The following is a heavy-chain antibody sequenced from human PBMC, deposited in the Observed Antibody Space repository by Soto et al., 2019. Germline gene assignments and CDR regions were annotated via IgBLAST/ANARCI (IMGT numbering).Heavy chain of an antibody. J-gene: IGHJ5*02. Sequence: PSETLSLTCTVSGGSISSGDYYWSWIRQPPGKGLEWIGYIYYSGSTYYNPSLKSRVTISVDTSKNQFSLKLSSVTAADTAVYYCARELGFIAAAGTGWFDPWGQGTLVTVSS. D-gene: IGHD6-13*01. CDR1: GGSISSGDYY. V-gene: IGHV4-30-4*01. CDR2: IYYSGST. CDR3: ARELGFIAAAGTGWFDP.